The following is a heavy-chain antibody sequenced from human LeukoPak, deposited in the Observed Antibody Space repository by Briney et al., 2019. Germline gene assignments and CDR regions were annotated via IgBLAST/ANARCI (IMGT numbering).Heavy chain of an antibody. J-gene: IGHJ4*02. CDR3: ARDPGAGEWVFYFDY. V-gene: IGHV3-33*01. CDR2: IWYDGSNK. CDR1: GFTFSSYG. Sequence: GRSLRLSCAAFGFTFSSYGMHWVRQAPGKGLEWVAVIWYDGSNKYYADSVKGRFTISRDNSKNTLYLQMNSLRAEDTAVYYCARDPGAGEWVFYFDYWGQGTLVTVSS. D-gene: IGHD3-16*01.